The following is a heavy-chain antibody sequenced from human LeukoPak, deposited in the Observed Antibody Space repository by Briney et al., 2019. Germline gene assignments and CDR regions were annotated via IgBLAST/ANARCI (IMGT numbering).Heavy chain of an antibody. CDR1: GFTFSDPY. CDR3: VRDWHTAFFN. V-gene: IGHV3-72*01. Sequence: GGSLRPSCAASGFTFSDPYMAWVRQAPGKGLEWVGRITNKGTAYTTQYAASVRGRFTISRDDSKNSLYLQMTSLKTEDTAVYYCVRDWHTAFFNWGQGALVTVSS. D-gene: IGHD5-18*01. J-gene: IGHJ4*02. CDR2: ITNKGTAYTT.